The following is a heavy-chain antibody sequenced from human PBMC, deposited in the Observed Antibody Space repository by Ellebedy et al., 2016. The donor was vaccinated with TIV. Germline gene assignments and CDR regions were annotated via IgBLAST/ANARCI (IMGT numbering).Heavy chain of an antibody. CDR2: IYPTGTT. V-gene: IGHV4-4*02. J-gene: IGHJ3*01. Sequence: SXTVSGDSITSSHWWSWVRQPPGKGLEWIGEIYPTGTTNYNESLESRVTISVDESKNQISLRLISLTAADTAVYYCARAQKLDAGALDIWGQGTMVTVSS. CDR1: GDSITSSHW. CDR3: ARAQKLDAGALDI. D-gene: IGHD3/OR15-3a*01.